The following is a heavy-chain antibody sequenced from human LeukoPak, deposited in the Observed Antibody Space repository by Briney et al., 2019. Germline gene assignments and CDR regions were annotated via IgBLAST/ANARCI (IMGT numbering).Heavy chain of an antibody. Sequence: SETLSLTCAVYGGSFSGYYWSWIRQPPGKGLEWIGEINHSGSTNYNPSLKSRVTISVDTSKNQFSLKLCSVTAADTAVYYCARTHSSSWYRWFDPWGQGTLVTVSS. D-gene: IGHD6-13*01. CDR3: ARTHSSSWYRWFDP. V-gene: IGHV4-34*01. CDR2: INHSGST. J-gene: IGHJ5*02. CDR1: GGSFSGYY.